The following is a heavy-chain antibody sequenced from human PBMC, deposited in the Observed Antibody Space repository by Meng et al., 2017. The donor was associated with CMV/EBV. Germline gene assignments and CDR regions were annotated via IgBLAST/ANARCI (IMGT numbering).Heavy chain of an antibody. CDR2: INPNSGGT. D-gene: IGHD1-1*01. Sequence: ASVKVSCKASGYTFTGYYMHWVRQAPGQGLEWMGWINPNSGGTNYAQKFQGRVTMTRDTSISTAYMELSSLRSEDTAVYYCARAILERRHRRLTLGSEPYYYGMDVWGQGTTVTVSS. V-gene: IGHV1-2*02. CDR1: GYTFTGYY. CDR3: ARAILERRHRRLTLGSEPYYYGMDV. J-gene: IGHJ6*02.